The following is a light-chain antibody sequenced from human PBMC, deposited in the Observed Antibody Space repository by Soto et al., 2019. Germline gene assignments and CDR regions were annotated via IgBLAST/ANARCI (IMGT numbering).Light chain of an antibody. CDR1: NSDVGAYNY. J-gene: IGLJ3*02. CDR2: EVN. Sequence: QSVLTQPASVSGSPGQSITISCTGSNSDVGAYNYVSWYQQHPGKAPKLIIYEVNNQPSGVSHRFSGSKSGNTASLTISELQADDEADYYCASYTVSHTRVFGGGTKLTVL. CDR3: ASYTVSHTRV. V-gene: IGLV2-14*01.